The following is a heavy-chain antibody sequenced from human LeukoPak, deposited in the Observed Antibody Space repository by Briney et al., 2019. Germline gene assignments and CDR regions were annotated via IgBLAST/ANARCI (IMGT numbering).Heavy chain of an antibody. D-gene: IGHD3-3*01. CDR2: IYYSGST. Sequence: PSETLSLTCTVSGGSISSYYWSWIRQPPGKGLEWIGYIYYSGSTNYNPSLKSRVTISVDTSKNQFSLKLSSVTAADTAVYYCARAPLRFLEENYYMDVWGKGTTVTVSS. CDR3: ARAPLRFLEENYYMDV. J-gene: IGHJ6*03. V-gene: IGHV4-59*01. CDR1: GGSISSYY.